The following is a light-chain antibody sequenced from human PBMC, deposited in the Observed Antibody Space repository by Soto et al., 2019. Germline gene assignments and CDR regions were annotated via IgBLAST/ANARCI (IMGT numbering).Light chain of an antibody. J-gene: IGKJ1*01. CDR2: DAS. V-gene: IGKV1-5*01. CDR3: QQYNSHWT. Sequence: DIQMTQSPSTLSASVGDRVTISCRASQSISRWLAWYQQKPGKAPNLLICDASSLQSGVPSRFSGIGSGTEFTLTIRSLQPDDFATYYCQQYNSHWTFGQGTKLDIK. CDR1: QSISRW.